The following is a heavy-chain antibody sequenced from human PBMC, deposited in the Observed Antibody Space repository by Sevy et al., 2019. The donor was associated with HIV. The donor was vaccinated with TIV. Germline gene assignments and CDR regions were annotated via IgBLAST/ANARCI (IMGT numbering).Heavy chain of an antibody. V-gene: IGHV3-21*01. D-gene: IGHD1-26*01. CDR1: GFTFSSYS. CDR2: ISSSSYI. CDR3: ARLGFLGRYNWFDP. J-gene: IGHJ5*02. Sequence: GGSLRLSCAASGFTFSSYSMNWVRQAPGKGLEWVSSISSSSYIYYADSVKGRFTISRDNAKNSLYLQMNSLRAEDTAVYYCARLGFLGRYNWFDPWGQGTLVTVSS.